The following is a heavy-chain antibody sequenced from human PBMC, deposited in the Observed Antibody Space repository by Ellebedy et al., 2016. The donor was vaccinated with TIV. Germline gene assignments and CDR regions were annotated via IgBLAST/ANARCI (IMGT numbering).Heavy chain of an antibody. CDR3: ALGVTTRYGLDV. CDR2: IYDSGST. V-gene: IGHV4-31*03. Sequence: MPSETLSLTCTVSGGSISSGGSYWSWIRQYPGKGLEWIGFIYDSGSTYYNPSLKSRVIISVDTSKNLFSLKLTSVTAADTAVYYCALGVTTRYGLDVWGQGTTLTVSS. D-gene: IGHD4-17*01. J-gene: IGHJ6*02. CDR1: GGSISSGGSY.